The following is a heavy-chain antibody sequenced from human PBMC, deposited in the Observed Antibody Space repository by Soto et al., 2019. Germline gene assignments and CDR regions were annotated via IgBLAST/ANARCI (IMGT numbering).Heavy chain of an antibody. J-gene: IGHJ4*02. Sequence: GSLRLSCAASGFTFRNYNMNWVRQVPGKGLEWVSYISSSSSTIYYADSVKGRFTISRDNAKNSLYLQMNSLRAEDTAVYYCARGAPYYDYVWGSYRPFDYWGQGTLVTVSS. CDR1: GFTFRNYN. CDR3: ARGAPYYDYVWGSYRPFDY. CDR2: ISSSSSTI. D-gene: IGHD3-16*02. V-gene: IGHV3-48*01.